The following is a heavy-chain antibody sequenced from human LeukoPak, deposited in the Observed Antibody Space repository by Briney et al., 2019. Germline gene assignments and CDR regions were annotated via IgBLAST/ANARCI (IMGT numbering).Heavy chain of an antibody. CDR2: ISSSGSSI. CDR1: GFTFSSYE. D-gene: IGHD2-15*01. V-gene: IGHV3-48*03. J-gene: IGHJ4*02. CDR3: ARDILIGYCSGCSCHHQY. Sequence: GGSLRLSCAASGFTFSSYEMNWVRQAPGKGLEWVSYISSSGSSIYYADSVKGRFTISRDNAKNSLYLQMNSLRAEDTAVYYCARDILIGYCSGCSCHHQYWGQGTLVTVSS.